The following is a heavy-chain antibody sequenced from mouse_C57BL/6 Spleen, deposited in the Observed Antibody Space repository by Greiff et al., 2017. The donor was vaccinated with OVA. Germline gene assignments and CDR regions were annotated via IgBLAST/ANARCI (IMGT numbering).Heavy chain of an antibody. CDR3: ARDRDTTAFDY. D-gene: IGHD1-2*01. Sequence: VQLQQSGPGLVKPSQSLSLTCSVTGYSITSGYYWNWIRQFPGNKLEWMGYISYDGSNNYNPSLKNRISITRDTSKNQFFLKLNSVTTEDTTTYYCARDRDTTAFDYWGQGTTLTVSS. V-gene: IGHV3-6*01. J-gene: IGHJ2*01. CDR2: ISYDGSN. CDR1: GYSITSGYY.